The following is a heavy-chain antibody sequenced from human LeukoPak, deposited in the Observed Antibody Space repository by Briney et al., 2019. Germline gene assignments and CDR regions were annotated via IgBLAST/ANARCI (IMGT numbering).Heavy chain of an antibody. Sequence: ASVKVSCKASGYTFTGYYMHWVRQAPGQGLEWMGWINPNSGGTNYAQKFQGRVTMTRDTSISTAYMELSRLRSDDTAVYYCARGLSLWGSDAFDIWGQGTMVTVSS. J-gene: IGHJ3*02. CDR3: ARGLSLWGSDAFDI. V-gene: IGHV1-2*02. CDR1: GYTFTGYY. CDR2: INPNSGGT. D-gene: IGHD7-27*01.